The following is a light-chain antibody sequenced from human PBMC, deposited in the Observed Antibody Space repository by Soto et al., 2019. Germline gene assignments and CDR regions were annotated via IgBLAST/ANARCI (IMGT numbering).Light chain of an antibody. CDR3: QTWGTGFVL. CDR2: VDSDGSH. V-gene: IGLV4-69*01. J-gene: IGLJ2*01. Sequence: QLVLTQSPSASASLGASVKLTCTLSSGHSNYVIAWHQQQPQKGPRYLMKVDSDGSHIKGDGIPDRFSGSSSGAERYLTISSLQSEDEADYYCQTWGTGFVLIGGGTKLTVL. CDR1: SGHSNYV.